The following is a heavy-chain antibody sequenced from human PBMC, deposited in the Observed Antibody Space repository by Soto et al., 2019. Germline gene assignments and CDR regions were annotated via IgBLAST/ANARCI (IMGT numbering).Heavy chain of an antibody. CDR1: GASISGFS. CDR2: IYATGTT. CDR3: VRDGTKTLRDWFDP. D-gene: IGHD1-1*01. Sequence: PSETLSLTCTVSGASISGFSWGWIRKSAGKGLEWIGRIYATGTTDYNPSLKSRVMMSVDTSKKQFSLKLRSVTAADTAVYYCVRDGTKTLRDWFDPWGEGISVTVS. J-gene: IGHJ5*02. V-gene: IGHV4-4*07.